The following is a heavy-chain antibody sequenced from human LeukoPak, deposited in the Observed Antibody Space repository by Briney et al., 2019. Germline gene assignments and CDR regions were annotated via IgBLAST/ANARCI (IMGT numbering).Heavy chain of an antibody. CDR2: IYHSGST. Sequence: AETLSLACAVSGYSLSSGYYWGLIRPPPGKGLEWIGSIYHSGSTYYNPSLKSRVTISVDTSKNQFSLKLSSVTAADTAVYYCARGWEWEPFDYWGQGTLVTVSS. CDR3: ARGWEWEPFDY. D-gene: IGHD1-26*01. J-gene: IGHJ4*02. CDR1: GYSLSSGYY. V-gene: IGHV4-38-2*01.